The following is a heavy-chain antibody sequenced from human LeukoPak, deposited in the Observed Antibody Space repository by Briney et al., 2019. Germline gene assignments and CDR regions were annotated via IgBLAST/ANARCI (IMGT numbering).Heavy chain of an antibody. CDR2: IKQDGSEK. D-gene: IGHD2-15*01. Sequence: PGGSLRLSCAASGFTFSSYWMSWVRQAPGKGLEWVANIKQDGSEKYYVDSVKGRFTISRDNAKKSLYLQMNSLRAEDTAVYYCARDQGVYCSGGSCTAFDIWGQGTMVTVSS. CDR1: GFTFSSYW. V-gene: IGHV3-7*01. J-gene: IGHJ3*02. CDR3: ARDQGVYCSGGSCTAFDI.